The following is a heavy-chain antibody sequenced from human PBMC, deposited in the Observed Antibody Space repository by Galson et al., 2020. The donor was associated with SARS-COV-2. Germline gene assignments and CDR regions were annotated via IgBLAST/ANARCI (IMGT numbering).Heavy chain of an antibody. CDR3: ARDKVNAIFGVVMHYGLDV. Sequence: SCAASEITVRNSYMSWVRQAPGKGLEWVAVIYSDGDTYYADAVKGRFTISRAQSNNTLYLQMNSLRIEDTAVYYCARDKVNAIFGVVMHYGLDVWGRGTTVTV. CDR2: IYSDGDT. D-gene: IGHD3-3*01. V-gene: IGHV3-66*01. J-gene: IGHJ6*02. CDR1: EITVRNSY.